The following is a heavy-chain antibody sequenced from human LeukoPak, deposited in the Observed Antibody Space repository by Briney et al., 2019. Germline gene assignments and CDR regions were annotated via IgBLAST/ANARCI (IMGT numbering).Heavy chain of an antibody. D-gene: IGHD5-12*01. CDR2: ISSSSSYI. V-gene: IGHV3-21*01. J-gene: IGHJ4*02. Sequence: GGSLRLSCAASGFTFSSYSMNWVRQAPGKGLEWVSSISSSSSYIYYADSVKGRFTISRDNAKNSLYLQMDSLRAEDTAVYYCARIQWHVIDYWGQGTLVTVSS. CDR3: ARIQWHVIDY. CDR1: GFTFSSYS.